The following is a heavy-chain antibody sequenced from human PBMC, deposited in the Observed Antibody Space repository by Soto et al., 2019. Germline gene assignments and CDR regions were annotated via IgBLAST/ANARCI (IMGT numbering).Heavy chain of an antibody. CDR1: GGSISSGGYY. J-gene: IGHJ4*02. CDR3: ARLFTTPEDCSGGSCYSPLYFDY. Sequence: SETLSLTCTVSGGSISSGGYYWSWIRQHPGKGLEWIGYIYYSGSTYYNPSLKSRVTISVDTSKNQFSLKLGSVTAADTAVYYCARLFTTPEDCSGGSCYSPLYFDYWGQGTLVTVSS. V-gene: IGHV4-31*03. CDR2: IYYSGST. D-gene: IGHD2-15*01.